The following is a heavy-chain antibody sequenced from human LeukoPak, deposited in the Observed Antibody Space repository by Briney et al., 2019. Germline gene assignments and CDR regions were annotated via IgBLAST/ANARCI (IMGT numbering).Heavy chain of an antibody. CDR3: ASYFWFGEFSQPSYGMDV. Sequence: ASVKVSCKASGYTFTGYDMHWVRQAPGQGLEWMGGINPNSGGTNYAQKFQGRVTMTRDTSISTAYMELSRLRSDDTAVYYCASYFWFGEFSQPSYGMDVWGQGTTVTVSS. D-gene: IGHD3-10*01. CDR2: INPNSGGT. J-gene: IGHJ6*02. V-gene: IGHV1-2*02. CDR1: GYTFTGYD.